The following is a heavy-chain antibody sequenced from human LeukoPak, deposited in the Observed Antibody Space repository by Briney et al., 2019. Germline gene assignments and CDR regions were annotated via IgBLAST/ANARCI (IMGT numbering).Heavy chain of an antibody. Sequence: GGSLRLSCAASEFSVGSNYVTWVRQAPGKGLEWVSLIYSGGSTYYADSVKGRFTISRDNSKNTLYLQMNSLRAEDTAVYYCARDRTGQQLISRKEYYYMDVWGKGTTVTISS. CDR3: ARDRTGQQLISRKEYYYMDV. D-gene: IGHD4-11*01. V-gene: IGHV3-66*01. CDR2: IYSGGST. CDR1: EFSVGSNY. J-gene: IGHJ6*03.